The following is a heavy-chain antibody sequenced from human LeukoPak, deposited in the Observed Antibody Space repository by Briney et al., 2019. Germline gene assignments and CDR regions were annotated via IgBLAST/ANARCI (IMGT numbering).Heavy chain of an antibody. Sequence: GASVKVSCKASGGTFSSYAISWVRQAPGQGLEWMGGIIPIFGTANYAQKFQGRVTITTDESTSTAYMELSSLRSEDTAVYYCAAHGSGSYYNYFHYRGQGSLVTVSS. V-gene: IGHV1-69*05. D-gene: IGHD3-10*01. CDR3: AAHGSGSYYNYFHY. CDR2: IIPIFGTA. J-gene: IGHJ4*02. CDR1: GGTFSSYA.